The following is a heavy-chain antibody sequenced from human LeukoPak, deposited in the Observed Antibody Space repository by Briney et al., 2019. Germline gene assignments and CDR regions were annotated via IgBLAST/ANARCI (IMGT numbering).Heavy chain of an antibody. CDR3: ARDRSTVDYYGLDV. CDR1: GGSISSGDFY. V-gene: IGHV4-30-4*01. Sequence: SETLSLTCTVSGGSISSGDFYWSWIRQPPEKGLEYIGYIYHSGITFYNLSLRSRVTVSIDTSKNQFSLKLSSVTAADTAVYYCARDRSTVDYYGLDVWGQGTTVIVSS. J-gene: IGHJ6*02. CDR2: IYHSGIT. D-gene: IGHD4-11*01.